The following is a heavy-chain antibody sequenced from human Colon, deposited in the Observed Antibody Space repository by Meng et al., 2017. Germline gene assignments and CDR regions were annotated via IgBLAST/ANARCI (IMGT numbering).Heavy chain of an antibody. J-gene: IGHJ5*02. CDR2: IYFSGST. D-gene: IGHD5-12*01. CDR1: GGSITSNY. CDR3: AREGGYDLNWFDP. V-gene: IGHV4-59*12. Sequence: QEQLQESGPGVVKPSETLCLTCTVSGGSITSNYWSWIRQPPGKGLEWIGNIYFSGSTNSNPSLKSRVTISVDTSRNQFSLNLRSVTAADTAVYYCAREGGYDLNWFDPWGQGTLVTVSS.